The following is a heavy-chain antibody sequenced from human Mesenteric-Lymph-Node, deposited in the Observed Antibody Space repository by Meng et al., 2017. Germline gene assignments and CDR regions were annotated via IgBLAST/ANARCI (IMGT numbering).Heavy chain of an antibody. D-gene: IGHD4-17*01. CDR1: GGSISSGGFY. V-gene: IGHV4-31*03. J-gene: IGHJ5*02. CDR2: IYYSGST. Sequence: QGQRQEPGPGLVKPSQTLSLTCTVSGGSISSGGFYWSWIRQHPGKGLEWIGYIYYSGSTYYNPSLRSRVAISIDTSKNQFSLKLTSVTAADTAVYFCARTNYGDYNWFDPWGQGTLVTVSS. CDR3: ARTNYGDYNWFDP.